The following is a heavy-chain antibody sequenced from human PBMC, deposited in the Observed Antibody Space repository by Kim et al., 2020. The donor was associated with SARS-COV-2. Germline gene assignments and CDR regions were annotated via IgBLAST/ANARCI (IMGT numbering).Heavy chain of an antibody. J-gene: IGHJ6*02. D-gene: IGHD4-17*01. V-gene: IGHV3-21*01. CDR3: ASTVTTSPYYYYGMDV. Sequence: VKGRFTISRDNAKNSLYLQMNSLRAEDTAVYYCASTVTTSPYYYYGMDVWGQGTTVTVSS.